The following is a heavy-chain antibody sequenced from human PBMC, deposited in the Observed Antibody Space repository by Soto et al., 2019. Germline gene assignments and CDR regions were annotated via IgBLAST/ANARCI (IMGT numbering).Heavy chain of an antibody. J-gene: IGHJ6*02. Sequence: SVKVSCKASGGTFSSYAISWVRQAPGQGLEWMGGIIPIFGTANYAQKFQGRVTITADESTSTAYMELSSLRSEDTAVYYCARDRKGRYYYGSGSTAAYYYYGMDVWGQGTTVTVSS. CDR3: ARDRKGRYYYGSGSTAAYYYYGMDV. CDR2: IIPIFGTA. D-gene: IGHD3-10*01. CDR1: GGTFSSYA. V-gene: IGHV1-69*13.